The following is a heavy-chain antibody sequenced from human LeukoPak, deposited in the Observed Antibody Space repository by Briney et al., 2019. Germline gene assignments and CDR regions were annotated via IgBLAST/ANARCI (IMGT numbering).Heavy chain of an antibody. CDR3: ARLRDGYNFNPFDY. CDR1: GGSFSGYY. CDR2: IYYSGST. D-gene: IGHD5-24*01. Sequence: SETLSLTCAVYGGSFSGYYWSWIRQPPGKGLEWIGSIYYSGSTYYNPSLKSRVIISVDTSKNQFSLKLSSVTAADTAVYYCARLRDGYNFNPFDYWGQGTLVTVSS. V-gene: IGHV4-34*01. J-gene: IGHJ4*02.